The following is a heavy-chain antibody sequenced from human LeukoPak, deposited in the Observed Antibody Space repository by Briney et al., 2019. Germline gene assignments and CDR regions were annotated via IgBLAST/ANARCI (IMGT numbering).Heavy chain of an antibody. V-gene: IGHV3-33*01. Sequence: GGSLRLPCAASGFTFSSYGMHWVRQAPGKGLEWVAVIWYDGSNKYYADSVKGRFTISRDNSKNTLYLQMNSLRAEDTAVYYCARDRRADAFDIWGQGTMVTVSS. J-gene: IGHJ3*02. CDR2: IWYDGSNK. CDR1: GFTFSSYG. CDR3: ARDRRADAFDI.